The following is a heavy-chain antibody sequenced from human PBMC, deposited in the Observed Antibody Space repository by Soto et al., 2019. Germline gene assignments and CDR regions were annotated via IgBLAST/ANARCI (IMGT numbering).Heavy chain of an antibody. V-gene: IGHV4-59*01. J-gene: IGHJ6*03. Sequence: SETLSLTSTVTCGSISGYSWSWIRQPPGKGLEWIGYIYYSGSTNYNPALKSRVTISVDTSKNQFSLKLSSVTAADTAVYYCARDRRGVNYYYMDVWGKGTTVTVS. CDR1: CGSISGYS. CDR3: ARDRRGVNYYYMDV. CDR2: IYYSGST.